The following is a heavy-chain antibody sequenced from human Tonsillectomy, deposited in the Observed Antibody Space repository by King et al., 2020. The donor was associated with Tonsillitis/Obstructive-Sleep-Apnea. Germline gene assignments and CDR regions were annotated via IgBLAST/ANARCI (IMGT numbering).Heavy chain of an antibody. CDR3: AREPFPYYDFWSGYRFYFDY. D-gene: IGHD3-3*01. CDR2: ISAYNGNT. V-gene: IGHV1-18*01. Sequence: QLVQSGAEVKKPGASVKVSCKASGYTFTSYGINWVRQAPGQGLEWMGWISAYNGNTNYAQKLQGRVTMTTDTSTSTAYMELRSLRSDDTAVYYCAREPFPYYDFWSGYRFYFDYWGQGPLVTVSS. CDR1: GYTFTSYG. J-gene: IGHJ4*02.